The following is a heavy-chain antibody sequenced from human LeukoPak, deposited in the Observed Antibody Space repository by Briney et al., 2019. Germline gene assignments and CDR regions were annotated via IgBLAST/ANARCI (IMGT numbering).Heavy chain of an antibody. D-gene: IGHD6-13*01. Sequence: GGSLRLSCAASGFTFSDYYMSWIRQAPGKGLEWVSYISSSGSTIYYADSVKGRFTISRDNAKNSLYLQMNSLRAEDTAVYYCATLVEYSSSWYYLDYWGQGTLVTVSS. V-gene: IGHV3-11*01. CDR3: ATLVEYSSSWYYLDY. CDR2: ISSSGSTI. CDR1: GFTFSDYY. J-gene: IGHJ4*02.